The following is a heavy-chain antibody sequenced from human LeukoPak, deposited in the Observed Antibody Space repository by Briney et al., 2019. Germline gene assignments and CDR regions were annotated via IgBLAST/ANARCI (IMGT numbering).Heavy chain of an antibody. CDR1: GFTFSSYW. V-gene: IGHV3-74*01. D-gene: IGHD6-19*01. CDR3: ARRISSGWLAIEY. CDR2: ISSDGSST. J-gene: IGHJ4*02. Sequence: PGGSLRLSCAASGFTFSSYWMHWVRQAPGKGLVWVSRISSDGSSTTCADSVKGRFTISRDNAKNTLYLQMNSLRAEDTAVYYCARRISSGWLAIEYWGQGTLVTVSS.